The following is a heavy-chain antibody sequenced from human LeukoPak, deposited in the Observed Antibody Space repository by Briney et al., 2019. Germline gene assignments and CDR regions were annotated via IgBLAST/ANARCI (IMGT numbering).Heavy chain of an antibody. CDR1: GGTFSSYA. J-gene: IGHJ5*02. CDR2: IIPIFGTA. CDR3: ARRETYYDFWSGPDWFDP. Sequence: SVEVSCKASGGTFSSYAISWVRQAPGQGLEWMGGIIPIFGTANYAQKFQGRVTITADESTSTAYMELSSLRSEDTAVYYCARRETYYDFWSGPDWFDPWGQGTLVTVSS. D-gene: IGHD3-3*01. V-gene: IGHV1-69*13.